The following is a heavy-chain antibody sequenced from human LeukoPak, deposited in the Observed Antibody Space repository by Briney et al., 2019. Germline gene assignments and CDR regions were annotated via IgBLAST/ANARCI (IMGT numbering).Heavy chain of an antibody. V-gene: IGHV4-38-2*02. CDR1: GYSISSGFY. Sequence: SETLSLTCTVSGYSISSGFYWGRIRQSPGKGLEWIGSIYHSGSIYYNSSLKSRVTISVDTSKNQFSLRLSSVTAADTAVYYCARANYYDSSGYSRGAFDIWGQGTTVTVSS. CDR2: IYHSGSI. D-gene: IGHD3-22*01. CDR3: ARANYYDSSGYSRGAFDI. J-gene: IGHJ3*02.